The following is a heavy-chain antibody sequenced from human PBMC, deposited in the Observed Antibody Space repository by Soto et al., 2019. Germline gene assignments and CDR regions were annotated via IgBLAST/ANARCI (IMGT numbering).Heavy chain of an antibody. D-gene: IGHD3-16*01. Sequence: GESLKISCQGSGYSFTNYWIGWVRQMPGKGLEWMGIIYPGDSDARYSPSLQGQVTMSADKSIRIAYLQWNSLKASDTAIYYCARHGGPDARGHLDFDYWGQGTLVTVSS. CDR1: GYSFTNYW. CDR2: IYPGDSDA. V-gene: IGHV5-51*01. J-gene: IGHJ4*02. CDR3: ARHGGPDARGHLDFDY.